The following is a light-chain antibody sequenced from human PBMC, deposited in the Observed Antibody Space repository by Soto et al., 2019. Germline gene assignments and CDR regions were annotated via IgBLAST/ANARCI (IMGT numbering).Light chain of an antibody. V-gene: IGKV1-39*01. CDR1: QSISSY. CDR3: QQGYSTGLT. J-gene: IGKJ4*01. Sequence: DIQMTQSPSSLSASVGDRVTITCRASQSISSYLNWYQQKPGKAPKLLIYAASSLQSGVPSRFSGSGSGTEFTLTIISLHPDDFATYFCQQGYSTGLTFGGGTKVDNK. CDR2: AAS.